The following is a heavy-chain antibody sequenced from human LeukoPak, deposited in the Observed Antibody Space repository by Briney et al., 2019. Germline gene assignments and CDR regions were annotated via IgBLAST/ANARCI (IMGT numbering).Heavy chain of an antibody. Sequence: PSETLSLTCAVYGGSFSGYYWSWIRQPPGKGLEWIGEINHSGSTNYNPSLKSRVTISVDTSKNQFSLKLSSVTAADTAVYYCARRKRITMIVVVKGGYYFDYWGQGTLVTVSS. J-gene: IGHJ4*02. CDR1: GGSFSGYY. V-gene: IGHV4-34*01. D-gene: IGHD3-22*01. CDR3: ARRKRITMIVVVKGGYYFDY. CDR2: INHSGST.